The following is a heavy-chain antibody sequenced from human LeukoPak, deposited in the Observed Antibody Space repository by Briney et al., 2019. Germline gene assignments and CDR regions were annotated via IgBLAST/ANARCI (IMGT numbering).Heavy chain of an antibody. Sequence: GGSLRLSCEASGFSFSSYNMDWVRQTPGKGLEWISSITTSSTYTFYADSVKGRFTVSRDNARNSLYLQMNSLTAEDTAVYYCARDPYSGSYGNTYYYYMDVWGKGTTVTISS. CDR1: GFSFSSYN. CDR2: ITTSSTYT. CDR3: ARDPYSGSYGNTYYYYMDV. J-gene: IGHJ6*03. D-gene: IGHD1-26*01. V-gene: IGHV3-21*01.